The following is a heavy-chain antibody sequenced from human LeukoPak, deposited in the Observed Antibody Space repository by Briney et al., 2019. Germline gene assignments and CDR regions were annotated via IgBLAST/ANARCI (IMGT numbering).Heavy chain of an antibody. D-gene: IGHD2-2*01. J-gene: IGHJ4*02. CDR3: AREYCTSTSCYGPDY. V-gene: IGHV1-18*01. Sequence: ASVEVSCKVSGYTFPTYGISWVRQAPGQGLEWMGWITTYNGNTKCAQKLQGRVTMTTDTSTSTAYMEVRSLRSDDTAVYYCAREYCTSTSCYGPDYWGQGTLVTVSS. CDR2: ITTYNGNT. CDR1: GYTFPTYG.